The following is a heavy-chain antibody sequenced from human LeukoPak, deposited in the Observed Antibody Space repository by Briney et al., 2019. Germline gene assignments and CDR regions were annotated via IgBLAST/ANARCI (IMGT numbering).Heavy chain of an antibody. Sequence: GRSLRLSCAASGFXFSTYAISWVRQAPGKGQEWVSAISSGGDNTYYADSVKGRFTISRDNSKSTLYLQMNSLRAGDTAVYYCANRPPNTWYYFCGQGTLVTVSS. CDR2: ISSGGDNT. CDR3: ANRPPNTWYYF. V-gene: IGHV3-23*01. CDR1: GFXFSTYA. J-gene: IGHJ5*01.